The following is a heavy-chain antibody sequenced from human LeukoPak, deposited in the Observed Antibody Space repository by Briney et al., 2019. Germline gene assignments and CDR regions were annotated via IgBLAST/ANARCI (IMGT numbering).Heavy chain of an antibody. D-gene: IGHD7-27*01. CDR3: ARISGDYYYGMDV. V-gene: IGHV4-31*03. Sequence: SETLSLTCTVSGGSISSGGYYWSWIRQHPGKGLEWIGYIYYSGSTYYNPSLKSRVTISVDTSKNQFSLKLSSVTAADTAVYYCARISGDYYYGMDVWGQGTTVTVSS. CDR2: IYYSGST. CDR1: GGSISSGGYY. J-gene: IGHJ6*02.